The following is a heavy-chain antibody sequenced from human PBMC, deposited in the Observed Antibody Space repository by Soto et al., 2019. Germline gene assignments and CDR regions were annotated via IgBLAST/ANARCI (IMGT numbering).Heavy chain of an antibody. CDR1: GGSISSGDYY. CDR2: IYYSGSS. D-gene: IGHD2-15*01. Sequence: QVQLQESGPGLVKPSQTLSLTCTVSGGSISSGDYYWSWIRQPPGKGLVWIGYIYYSGSSYYNPSLKSRVTISVDTYKKQFSLKLSSVTAGDTAVYYCASMVVAANAFDIWGQGTKVTVSS. V-gene: IGHV4-30-4*01. CDR3: ASMVVAANAFDI. J-gene: IGHJ3*02.